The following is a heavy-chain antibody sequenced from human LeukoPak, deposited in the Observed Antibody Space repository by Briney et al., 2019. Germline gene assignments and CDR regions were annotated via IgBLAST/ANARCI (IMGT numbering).Heavy chain of an antibody. Sequence: PSETLSLTCTVSGGSISSSSYYWGWIRQPPGKGLEWIGSIYYSGSTYYNPSLKSRVTISVDTSKNQFSLKLSSVTAADTAVYYCARDPTTVTTIGWDDAFDIWGQGTMVTVSS. CDR2: IYYSGST. CDR1: GGSISSSSYY. J-gene: IGHJ3*02. CDR3: ARDPTTVTTIGWDDAFDI. D-gene: IGHD4-17*01. V-gene: IGHV4-39*02.